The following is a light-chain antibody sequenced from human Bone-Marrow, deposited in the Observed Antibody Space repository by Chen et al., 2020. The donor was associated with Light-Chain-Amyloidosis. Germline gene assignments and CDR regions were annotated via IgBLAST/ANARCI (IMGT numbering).Light chain of an antibody. CDR2: DDS. CDR1: NIGSTM. J-gene: IGLJ3*02. CDR3: QVWDRSSDRPV. V-gene: IGLV3-21*02. Sequence: SYVLTQPSSVSVAPGQTATIACGGNNIGSTMVHWYQQTPGQAPLLVVDDDSDRPSGIPERLSGSNSGNTATLTSSRVEAGDEADYYCQVWDRSSDRPVFGGGTKLTVL.